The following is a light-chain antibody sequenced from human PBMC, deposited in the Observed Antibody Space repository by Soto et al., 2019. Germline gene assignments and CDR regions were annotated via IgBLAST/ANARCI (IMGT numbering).Light chain of an antibody. CDR1: QDIAKN. V-gene: IGKV1-33*01. J-gene: IGKJ5*01. Sequence: IQMTQSPSSLSASVGDRVTITCQASQDIAKNLNWYQQKPGKAPKLLIYDASSLQTGVPSRLSGRGSATPLTVTIRSPQSEDIATYYCQQYDNLLPITFGQGTRLEIK. CDR2: DAS. CDR3: QQYDNLLPIT.